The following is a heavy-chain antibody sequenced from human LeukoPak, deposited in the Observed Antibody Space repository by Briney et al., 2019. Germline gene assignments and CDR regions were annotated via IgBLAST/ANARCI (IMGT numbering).Heavy chain of an antibody. CDR3: ASDKWPSYCSSSSCSFFEY. CDR1: GFPFSSHG. Sequence: PGRSLRLSCAASGFPFSSHGMHWVRQAPGKGLEWVAGIWYDGSNKYYADTVKGRFTISRDNSKNTLYLQMNSLRAEDTAVYYCASDKWPSYCSSSSCSFFEYWGQGSLVTVSS. J-gene: IGHJ4*02. D-gene: IGHD2-2*01. CDR2: IWYDGSNK. V-gene: IGHV3-33*08.